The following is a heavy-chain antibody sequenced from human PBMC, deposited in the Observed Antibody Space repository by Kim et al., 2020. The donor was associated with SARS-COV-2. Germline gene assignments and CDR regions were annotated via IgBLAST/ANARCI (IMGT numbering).Heavy chain of an antibody. CDR1: GYTFTGYY. CDR3: ARDKDCSGGSCYSLDP. CDR2: INPNSGGT. D-gene: IGHD2-15*01. Sequence: ASVKVSCKASGYTFTGYYMHWVRQAPGQGLEWMGRINPNSGGTNYAQKFQGRVTMTRDTSISTAYMELSRLRSDDTAVYYCARDKDCSGGSCYSLDPWGQGTLVTVSS. J-gene: IGHJ5*02. V-gene: IGHV1-2*06.